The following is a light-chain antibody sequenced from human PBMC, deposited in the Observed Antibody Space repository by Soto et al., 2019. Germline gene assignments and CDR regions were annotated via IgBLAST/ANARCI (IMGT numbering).Light chain of an antibody. J-gene: IGKJ1*01. V-gene: IGKV1-27*01. Sequence: DIQMTQSPSSLSTSVGDRVTITCRASKAIGIYLAWYQQKPGKVPKLLIYAASTLQSGVPSRFSGSGSGTDFTLTINSLQPEDVATYYCQKYSGAPPTFGQGTKVEIK. CDR2: AAS. CDR3: QKYSGAPPT. CDR1: KAIGIY.